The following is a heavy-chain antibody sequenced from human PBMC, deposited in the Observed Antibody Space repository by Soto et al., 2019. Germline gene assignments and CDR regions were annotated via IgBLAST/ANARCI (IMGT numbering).Heavy chain of an antibody. J-gene: IGHJ4*02. CDR2: IYYSGRT. D-gene: IGHD3-16*01. CDR3: ARRRGLGEISPYLDY. Sequence: QVQLQESGPGLVKPSETLSLTCSISGGSISDYQWNWIRQPPGKGLEWLGYIYYSGRTNYNPSLKRRLTISLDTSTRQFSLRLRAVTAADTAVYYCARRRGLGEISPYLDYWGQGALVTVSS. CDR1: GGSISDYQ. V-gene: IGHV4-59*01.